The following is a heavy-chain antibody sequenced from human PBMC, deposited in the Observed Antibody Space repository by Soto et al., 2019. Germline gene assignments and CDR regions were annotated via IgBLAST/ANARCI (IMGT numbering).Heavy chain of an antibody. J-gene: IGHJ6*02. V-gene: IGHV3-7*01. CDR2: IKQDGSEK. CDR1: GFTFSSYW. Sequence: GGSLRLSCAASGFTFSSYWMSWVRQAPGKGLEWVANIKQDGSEKYYVDSVKGRFTISRDNAKNSLYLQMNSLRAEDTAVYYCARCITIFGVVIIETYYYYGMDVWCQGTTVTVSS. D-gene: IGHD3-3*01. CDR3: ARCITIFGVVIIETYYYYGMDV.